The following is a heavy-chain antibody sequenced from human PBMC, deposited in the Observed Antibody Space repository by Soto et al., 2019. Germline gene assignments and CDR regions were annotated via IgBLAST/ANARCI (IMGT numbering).Heavy chain of an antibody. CDR2: IQSGGPT. CDR1: GFTVSSKY. V-gene: IGHV3-66*01. CDR3: ARDDGRGGGGRCYGVPLDG. Sequence: GGSLRLSCAASGFTVSSKYMSWFRQAPGKGLEWVSLIQSGGPTYYADSVKGRFTISRDTSENTVHLQMDSLRAEDTAVYYCARDDGRGGGGRCYGVPLDGWGKGTTVTVSS. D-gene: IGHD2-15*01. J-gene: IGHJ6*04.